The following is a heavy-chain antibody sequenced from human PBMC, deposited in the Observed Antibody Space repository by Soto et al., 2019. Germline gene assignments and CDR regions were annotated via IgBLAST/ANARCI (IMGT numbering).Heavy chain of an antibody. Sequence: QVQLVESGGGVVQPGRSLRLSCAASGFTFSSYAMHWVRQAPGKGLEWVAVISYDGSNKYYADSVKGRFTISRDNSKNTRYLQMNSLRAEDTAVYYCARGVVGATNAWGQGTLVTVSS. J-gene: IGHJ5*02. V-gene: IGHV3-30-3*01. CDR3: ARGVVGATNA. CDR1: GFTFSSYA. D-gene: IGHD1-26*01. CDR2: ISYDGSNK.